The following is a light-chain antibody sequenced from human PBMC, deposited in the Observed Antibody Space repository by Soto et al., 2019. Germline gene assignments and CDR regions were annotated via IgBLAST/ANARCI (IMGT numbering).Light chain of an antibody. V-gene: IGKV3-20*01. CDR2: IAS. J-gene: IGKJ1*01. CDR1: QSVNSDY. Sequence: EIVLTQSPGTLSLFPGERATLSCRATQSVNSDYLAWYQQKPGQAPRLLIYIASRRATGIQDRFSGSGSGTDFTLTINRLEPEDFAVYYCQQYGTSPWTFGQGTKVEIK. CDR3: QQYGTSPWT.